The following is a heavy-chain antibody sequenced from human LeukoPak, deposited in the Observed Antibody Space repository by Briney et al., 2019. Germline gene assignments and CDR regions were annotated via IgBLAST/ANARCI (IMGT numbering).Heavy chain of an antibody. Sequence: GGSLRLSCAASGFTFSSYDMHWVRQPPGKGLEWVSAIGTAGDMYYSHSVKGRFTISRENAKNSLYLHMNSLSAGDTAVYFCARGHMLTGYYNFAWFDPWGQGTLVTVSS. J-gene: IGHJ5*02. CDR1: GFTFSSYD. D-gene: IGHD3-9*01. V-gene: IGHV3-13*01. CDR3: ARGHMLTGYYNFAWFDP. CDR2: IGTAGDM.